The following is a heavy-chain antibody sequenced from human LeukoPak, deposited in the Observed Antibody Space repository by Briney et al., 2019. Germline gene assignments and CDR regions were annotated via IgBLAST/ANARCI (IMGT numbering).Heavy chain of an antibody. CDR3: ASRYCSSTSCGNWFDP. CDR2: INHSGST. CDR1: GGSFSGYY. D-gene: IGHD2-2*01. J-gene: IGHJ5*02. V-gene: IGHV4-34*01. Sequence: SEAPSLTCAVYGGSFSGYYWSWIRQPPGKGLEWIGEINHSGSTNYNPSLKSRVTISVDTSKNQFSLKLSSVTAADTAVYYCASRYCSSTSCGNWFDPWGQGTLVTVSS.